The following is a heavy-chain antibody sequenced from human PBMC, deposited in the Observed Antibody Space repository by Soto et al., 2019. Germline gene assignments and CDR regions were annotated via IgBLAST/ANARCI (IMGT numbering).Heavy chain of an antibody. CDR3: VRGWGYLAS. CDR1: GFTFGSEA. J-gene: IGHJ5*02. V-gene: IGHV3-64*02. CDR2: LNSNGDRK. Sequence: EVQLVESGEGLVQPGGSLRLSCAASGFTFGSEAMHWVRQAPGKGLEYVSALNSNGDRKYYADFVKGRFIISRDNSKNTLYLQLGSLRPEDTAVYFCVRGWGYLASWGQGILVTVSS. D-gene: IGHD5-12*01.